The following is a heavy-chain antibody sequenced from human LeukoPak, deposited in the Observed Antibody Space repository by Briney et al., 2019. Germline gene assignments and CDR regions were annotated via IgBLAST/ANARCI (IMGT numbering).Heavy chain of an antibody. CDR3: ARMAGNDY. CDR1: GFTFSSYE. J-gene: IGHJ4*02. Sequence: PGGSLRLSCAASGFTFSSYEMNWVRQAPGKGLEWISYISSSGSAIYYADSVKGRFTISRDNVKNSLFLQMNSLRAEDTAVYYCARMAGNDYWGQGTLVIVSS. V-gene: IGHV3-48*03. CDR2: ISSSGSAI. D-gene: IGHD5-24*01.